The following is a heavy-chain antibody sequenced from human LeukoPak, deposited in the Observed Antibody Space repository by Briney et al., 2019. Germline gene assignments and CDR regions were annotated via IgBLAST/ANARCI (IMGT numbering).Heavy chain of an antibody. V-gene: IGHV4-61*01. CDR2: IYYSGST. CDR3: ARVPLDYDFWSGYYYYYGMDV. CDR1: GGSVSSGSYY. J-gene: IGHJ6*02. Sequence: PSETLSLTRTVSGGSVSSGSYYWSWIRQPPGKGLEWIGYIYYSGSTNYNPSLKSRVTISVDTSKNQFSLKLSSVTAADTAVYYCARVPLDYDFWSGYYYYYGMDVWGQGTTVTVSS. D-gene: IGHD3-3*01.